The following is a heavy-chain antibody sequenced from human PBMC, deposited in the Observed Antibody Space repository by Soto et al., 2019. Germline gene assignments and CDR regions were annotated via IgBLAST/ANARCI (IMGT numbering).Heavy chain of an antibody. CDR3: AREHSYGYRY. CDR2: IIPILGIA. V-gene: IGHV1-69*08. J-gene: IGHJ4*02. D-gene: IGHD5-18*01. CDR1: GGTFSSYT. Sequence: QVQLVQSGAEVKKPGSSVKVSCKASGGTFSSYTISWVRQAPGQGLEWMGRIIPILGIANYAQKFQGRVXIXXDKSTSTAYMELSSLRSEDTAVYYCAREHSYGYRYWGQGTLVTVSS.